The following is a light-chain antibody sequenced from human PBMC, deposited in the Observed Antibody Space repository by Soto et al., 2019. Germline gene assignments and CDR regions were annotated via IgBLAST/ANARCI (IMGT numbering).Light chain of an antibody. CDR1: SSDVGAYKY. CDR3: SSYTSTNLVV. J-gene: IGLJ2*01. CDR2: EVS. V-gene: IGLV2-14*01. Sequence: QSALTQPAPVSASPGQSITISCTGTSSDVGAYKYVSWYQQYPGRAPKLIISEVSNRPSGVSNRFSGSKSGDTASLTISGLQAEDEADYYCSSYTSTNLVVFGGGTKLTVL.